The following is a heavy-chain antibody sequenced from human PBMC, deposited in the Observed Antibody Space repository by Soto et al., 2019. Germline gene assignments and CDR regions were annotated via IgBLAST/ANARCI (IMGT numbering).Heavy chain of an antibody. D-gene: IGHD3-10*01. CDR1: GGSISSGGYH. Sequence: SETLSLTCTVSGGSISSGGYHWSWVRQLPGKGLEWIGYIQVSGYTQYNPSLQSRLTISVDTSKNQFSLRLTSVTAGDTAVYNWATVYRGDWFDPWGKGALVTVSS. V-gene: IGHV4-31*03. J-gene: IGHJ5*02. CDR2: IQVSGYT. CDR3: ATVYRGDWFDP.